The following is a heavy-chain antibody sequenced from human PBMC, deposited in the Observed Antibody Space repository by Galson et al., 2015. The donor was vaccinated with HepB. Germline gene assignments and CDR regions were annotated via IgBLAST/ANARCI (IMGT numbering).Heavy chain of an antibody. D-gene: IGHD3-10*01. CDR3: ATQYYYGSGSYGAFDI. Sequence: VKVSCKVSGYTFTDYYMHWVQQAPGKGLEWMGLVDPEDGETIYAEKFQGRVTITADTSTDTAYMELSSLRSEDTAVYYCATQYYYGSGSYGAFDIWGQGTMVTVSS. V-gene: IGHV1-69-2*01. J-gene: IGHJ3*02. CDR2: VDPEDGET. CDR1: GYTFTDYY.